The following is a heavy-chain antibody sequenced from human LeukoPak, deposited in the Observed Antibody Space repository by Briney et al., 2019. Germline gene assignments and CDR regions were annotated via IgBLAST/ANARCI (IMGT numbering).Heavy chain of an antibody. CDR1: GGSISSNNYY. Sequence: SETLSLTCTVSGGSISSNNYYWGWIRQPPGKGLEWIGSIYYSESTNYNPSLKSRVTISVDTSKNQFSLKLSSVTAADTAVYYCAGDYYDSSGYADYWGQGTLVTVSS. D-gene: IGHD3-22*01. V-gene: IGHV4-39*07. CDR3: AGDYYDSSGYADY. J-gene: IGHJ4*02. CDR2: IYYSEST.